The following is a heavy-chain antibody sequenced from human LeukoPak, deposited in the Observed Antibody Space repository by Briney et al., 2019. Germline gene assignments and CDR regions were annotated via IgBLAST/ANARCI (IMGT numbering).Heavy chain of an antibody. CDR3: ARDGVAAGLYFDS. CDR1: GFSFSDYW. V-gene: IGHV3-7*01. Sequence: GGSLRLSCAASGFSFSDYWMNWVRQAPGKGLEWVACINQDGREKYSVDSVKGRFTISRDNAKNSLYLQMNSLRADDTAVYYCARDGVAAGLYFDSWGQGTLATVSS. J-gene: IGHJ4*02. D-gene: IGHD6-13*01. CDR2: INQDGREK.